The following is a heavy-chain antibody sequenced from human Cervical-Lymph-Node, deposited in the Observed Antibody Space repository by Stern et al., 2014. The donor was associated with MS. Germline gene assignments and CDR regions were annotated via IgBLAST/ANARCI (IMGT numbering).Heavy chain of an antibody. Sequence: VQLVQSGAEVERPGASVKVSCKASGYTFTAYFLHWVRQAPGQGLEWMGWISRKTGSATYAQKFQDRVPMTRDTSINTGYMEVSSLRSDDTAVYYCARDRGSYSDYWGQGTLVAVSS. V-gene: IGHV1-2*02. J-gene: IGHJ4*02. CDR3: ARDRGSYSDY. CDR1: GYTFTAYF. CDR2: ISRKTGSA. D-gene: IGHD1-26*01.